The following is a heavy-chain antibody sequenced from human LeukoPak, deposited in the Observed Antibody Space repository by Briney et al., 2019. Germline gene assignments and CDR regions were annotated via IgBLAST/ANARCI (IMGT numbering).Heavy chain of an antibody. CDR3: ARAYCGSDRYSQAMDY. J-gene: IGHJ4*02. D-gene: IGHD2-21*02. CDR2: INSEGSST. V-gene: IGHV3-74*01. CDR1: GFTFISYW. Sequence: GGSLRLSCAASGFTFISYWMHWVRQAPGKGLAWVARINSEGSSTGYADSVKGRFTISRDNAKNTLYLQMSSLRAEDTAVYYCARAYCGSDRYSQAMDYWGQGTLVTVSS.